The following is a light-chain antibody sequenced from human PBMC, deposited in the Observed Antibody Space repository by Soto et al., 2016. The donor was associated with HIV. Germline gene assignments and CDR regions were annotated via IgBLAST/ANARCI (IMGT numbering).Light chain of an antibody. V-gene: IGLV3-21*03. Sequence: SYVLAQSPSLSVAPGNTARILCGGTNIGSKSVHWYQQSPGQAPVLAVHDNSERPSGIPARFGGSNSGATATLTITRVEAGDEADYYCQVWDSDSDHWVFGGGTKLTVL. J-gene: IGLJ3*02. CDR3: QVWDSDSDHWV. CDR1: NIGSKS. CDR2: DNS.